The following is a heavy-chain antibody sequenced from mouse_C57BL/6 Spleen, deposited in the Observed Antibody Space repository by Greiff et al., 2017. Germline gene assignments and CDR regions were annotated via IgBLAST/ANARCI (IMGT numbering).Heavy chain of an antibody. V-gene: IGHV1-69*01. J-gene: IGHJ2*01. CDR1: GYTFTSYW. CDR2: IDPSDSYT. D-gene: IGHD1-2*01. Sequence: QVQLQQPGAELVMPGASVKLSCKASGYTFTSYWMHWVKQRPGQGLEWIGEIDPSDSYTNYNQKFKGKSTLTVDKSSSTAYMQLSSLTSEDSAVYYCARWGTTALDYWGQGTTPTVSS. CDR3: ARWGTTALDY.